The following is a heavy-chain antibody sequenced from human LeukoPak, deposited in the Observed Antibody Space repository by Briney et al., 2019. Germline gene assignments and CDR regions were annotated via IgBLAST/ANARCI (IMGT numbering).Heavy chain of an antibody. Sequence: GASVEVSCKASGGTFSSYAISWVRQAPGQGLEWMGRIIPILGIANYAQKFQGRVTITADKSTSTAYMELSSLRSEDTAVYYCARGWFGELLYRYYFDYWGQGTLVTVSS. CDR2: IIPILGIA. D-gene: IGHD3-10*01. CDR3: ARGWFGELLYRYYFDY. CDR1: GGTFSSYA. J-gene: IGHJ4*02. V-gene: IGHV1-69*04.